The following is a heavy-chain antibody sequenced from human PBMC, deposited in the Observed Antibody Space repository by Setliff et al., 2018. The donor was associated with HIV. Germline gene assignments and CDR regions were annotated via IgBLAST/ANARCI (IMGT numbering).Heavy chain of an antibody. Sequence: VKVSCKASGGTFSASGFSWVRQAPGQGLEWMGGIIPAFGTADYAQKFQGRVTITADASTSTAYMELISLRSEDTAVYYCARGSGGYCSGGSCYFGFGLALWGQGTTVTVSS. J-gene: IGHJ6*02. CDR3: ARGSGGYCSGGSCYFGFGLAL. CDR2: IIPAFGTA. V-gene: IGHV1-69*01. CDR1: GGTFSASG. D-gene: IGHD2-15*01.